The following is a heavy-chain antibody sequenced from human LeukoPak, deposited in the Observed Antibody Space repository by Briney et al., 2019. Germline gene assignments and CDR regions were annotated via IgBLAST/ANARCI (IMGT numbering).Heavy chain of an antibody. J-gene: IGHJ4*02. CDR2: ISGSGGST. Sequence: GRSLRLSCAASGFILSDYNMHWVRQAPGKGLEWVSAISGSGGSTYYADSVKGRFTISRDNSKNTLYLQMNSLRAEDTAVYYCAKDPEVRGVIISTFDYWGQGTLVTVSS. V-gene: IGHV3-23*01. CDR1: GFILSDYN. CDR3: AKDPEVRGVIISTFDY. D-gene: IGHD3-10*01.